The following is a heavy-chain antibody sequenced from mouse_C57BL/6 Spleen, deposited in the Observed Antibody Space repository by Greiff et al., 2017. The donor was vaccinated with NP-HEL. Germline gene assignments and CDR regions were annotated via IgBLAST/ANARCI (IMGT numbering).Heavy chain of an antibody. V-gene: IGHV1-81*01. CDR1: GYTFTSYG. Sequence: QVQLKQSGAELARPGASVKLSCKASGYTFTSYGISWVKQRTGQGLEWIGEIYPRSGNTYYNEKFKGKATLTADKSSSTAYMELRSLTSEDSAVYFCARLAGSSYEDYWGQGTTLTVSS. D-gene: IGHD1-1*01. J-gene: IGHJ2*01. CDR3: ARLAGSSYEDY. CDR2: IYPRSGNT.